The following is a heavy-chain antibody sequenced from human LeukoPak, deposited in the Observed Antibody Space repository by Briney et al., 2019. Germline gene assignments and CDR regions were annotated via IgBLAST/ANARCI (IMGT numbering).Heavy chain of an antibody. CDR3: TTEDYGDYVPDY. CDR2: ISYDGSNK. V-gene: IGHV3-30*03. CDR1: GFTFSSYG. D-gene: IGHD4-17*01. Sequence: PGGSLRLSCAASGFTFSSYGMHWVRQAPGKGLEWVAVISYDGSNKYYADSVKGRFTISRDNSKNTLYLQMNSLKTEDTAVYYCTTEDYGDYVPDYWGQGTLVTVSS. J-gene: IGHJ4*02.